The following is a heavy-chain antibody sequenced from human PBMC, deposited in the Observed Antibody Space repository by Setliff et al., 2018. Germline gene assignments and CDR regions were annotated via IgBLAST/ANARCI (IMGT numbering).Heavy chain of an antibody. V-gene: IGHV3-73*01. D-gene: IGHD3-16*02. Sequence: PGGSLRLSCVASGFTFSGSAMHWVRQASGKGLEWVGRIRSRPDNYATLYAASVKGRFTISRDDSKNTAYLQMNSLRAEDTAVYYCARVANPGSNSCYRPLDVWGQGTMVTVS. CDR2: IRSRPDNYAT. CDR3: ARVANPGSNSCYRPLDV. J-gene: IGHJ3*01. CDR1: GFTFSGSA.